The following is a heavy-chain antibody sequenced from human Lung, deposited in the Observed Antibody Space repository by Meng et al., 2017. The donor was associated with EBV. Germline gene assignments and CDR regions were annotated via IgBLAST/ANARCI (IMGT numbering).Heavy chain of an antibody. CDR2: IYPSGST. D-gene: IGHD3-10*01. J-gene: IGHJ5*02. CDR1: GGSISSSD. V-gene: IGHV4-4*07. Sequence: QGRLKEPGPGLVKPPETLSPPCPLPGGSISSSDWSWIRQPAGKGLEWIGRIYPSGSTNYNPSLKSRVTMSVDTSKNQFSLKLSSVTAADTAVYYCARDHSVWGFEELTPFYDPWGQGTLVTVSS. CDR3: ARDHSVWGFEELTPFYDP.